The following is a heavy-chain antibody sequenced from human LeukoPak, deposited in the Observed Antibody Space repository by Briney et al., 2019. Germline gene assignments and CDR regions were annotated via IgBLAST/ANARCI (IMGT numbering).Heavy chain of an antibody. D-gene: IGHD3-10*01. Sequence: GGSLRLSCVASGFTFNNFAIHWVRQAPGKGLEWVAAISYDENNKYYADSVKGRFTISRDNSKNTLYLQMNSLRAEDTAVYYCARDEDYYGSGSYFDYWGQGTLVTVSS. V-gene: IGHV3-30-3*01. CDR2: ISYDENNK. J-gene: IGHJ4*02. CDR1: GFTFNNFA. CDR3: ARDEDYYGSGSYFDY.